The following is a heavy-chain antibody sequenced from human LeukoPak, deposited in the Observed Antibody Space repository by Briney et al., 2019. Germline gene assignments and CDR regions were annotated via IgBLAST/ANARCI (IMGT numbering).Heavy chain of an antibody. CDR3: ARGGYSSGWYLGMDV. CDR1: GYTFTSYG. J-gene: IGHJ6*02. D-gene: IGHD6-19*01. V-gene: IGHV1-18*01. CDR2: ISAYNGNT. Sequence: GASVNVSCKASGYTFTSYGISWVRQAPGQGREWMGWISAYNGNTNYAQKLQGRVTMTTDTSTSTAYMELRSLRSDDTAVYCCARGGYSSGWYLGMDVWGQGTTVTVSS.